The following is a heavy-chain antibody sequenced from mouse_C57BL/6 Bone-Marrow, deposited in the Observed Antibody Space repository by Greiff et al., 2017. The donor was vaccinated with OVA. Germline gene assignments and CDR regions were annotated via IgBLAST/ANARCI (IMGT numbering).Heavy chain of an antibody. Sequence: VQLQQSGAELVRPGASVKLSCKASGYTFTDYYINRVKQRPGQGLEWIARIYPGSGNTYYNEKFKGKATLTAEKSSSTAYMQLSSLTSEDSAVYFCASADYYGSSYDAMDYWGQGTSVTVSS. CDR2: IYPGSGNT. J-gene: IGHJ4*01. V-gene: IGHV1-76*01. CDR3: ASADYYGSSYDAMDY. CDR1: GYTFTDYY. D-gene: IGHD1-1*01.